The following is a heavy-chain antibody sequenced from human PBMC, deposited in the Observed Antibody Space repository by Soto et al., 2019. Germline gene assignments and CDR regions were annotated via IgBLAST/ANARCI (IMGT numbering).Heavy chain of an antibody. V-gene: IGHV3-11*06. J-gene: IGHJ4*02. CDR3: VKEWARYDTLTGKVDS. CDR1: GFTFSDYY. CDR2: VSSYSSYT. Sequence: PGGSLRLSCAASGFTFSDYYMSWIRQAPGKGLEWVSYVSSYSSYTNYADSVKGRFTISRDNAKNSIYLQMNSLRVEDTAVYYCVKEWARYDTLTGKVDSWGRGTLVTVSS. D-gene: IGHD3-9*01.